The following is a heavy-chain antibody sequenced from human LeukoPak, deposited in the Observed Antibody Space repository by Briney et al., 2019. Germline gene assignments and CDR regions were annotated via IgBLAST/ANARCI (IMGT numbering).Heavy chain of an antibody. CDR3: ARGPMTGTTSYMDV. D-gene: IGHD1-7*01. Sequence: GGSLRLSCAASGFTFSSYSMNWVRQAPGKGLECVSHISVSGSITFYADSVKGRFTISRDNAKNSLYLQMGSLRDEDTAVYYCARGPMTGTTSYMDVWGKGTTVTVSS. J-gene: IGHJ6*03. CDR1: GFTFSSYS. CDR2: ISVSGSIT. V-gene: IGHV3-48*02.